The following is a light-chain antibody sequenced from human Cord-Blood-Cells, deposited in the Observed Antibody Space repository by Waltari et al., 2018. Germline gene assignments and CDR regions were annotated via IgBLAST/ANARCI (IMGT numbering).Light chain of an antibody. V-gene: IGLV1-44*01. Sequence: QSVLTQPPSASGTPGQRVTISCSASSSNIGSNTVNWYQQLPGTAPKHLIYSNNQRPPGVPDQSSGSKSGTSASLAISGLQSEDEADYYCAAWDDSLNGPYVVFGGGTKLTVL. CDR1: SSNIGSNT. CDR2: SNN. CDR3: AAWDDSLNGPYVV. J-gene: IGLJ2*01.